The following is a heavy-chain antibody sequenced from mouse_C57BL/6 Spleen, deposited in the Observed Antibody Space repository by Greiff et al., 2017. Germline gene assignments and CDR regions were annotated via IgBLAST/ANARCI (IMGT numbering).Heavy chain of an antibody. CDR3: ARSGYGYDWYFDV. CDR1: GYTFTSYW. V-gene: IGHV1-7*01. J-gene: IGHJ1*03. Sequence: QVQLKQSGAELAKPGASVKLSCKASGYTFTSYWMHWVKQRPGQGLEWIGYINPSSGYTKYNQKFKDKATLTADKSSSTAYMQLSSLTYEDSAVYYCARSGYGYDWYFDVWGTGTTVTVSS. D-gene: IGHD2-2*01. CDR2: INPSSGYT.